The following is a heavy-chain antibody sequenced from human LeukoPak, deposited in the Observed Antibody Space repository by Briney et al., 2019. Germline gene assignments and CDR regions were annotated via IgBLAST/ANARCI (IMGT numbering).Heavy chain of an antibody. V-gene: IGHV4-4*09. CDR2: IYTSGST. CDR1: GGSISSYY. Sequence: SETLSLTCTVSGGSISSYYWSWIRQPPGKGLEWIGYIYTSGSTNYNPSLKSRVTISVDTSKNQFSLKLSSVTAADTAVYYCARHATAGILSSWFDPWGQGTLVTVSS. CDR3: ARHATAGILSSWFDP. D-gene: IGHD6-13*01. J-gene: IGHJ5*02.